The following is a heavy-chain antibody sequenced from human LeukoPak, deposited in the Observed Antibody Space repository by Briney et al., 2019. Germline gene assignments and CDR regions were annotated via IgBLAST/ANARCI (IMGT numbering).Heavy chain of an antibody. V-gene: IGHV4-34*01. CDR2: SNQSGST. CDR3: ATSSGRYVGLYDY. Sequence: PSETLSLTCTVYNGSFSGYYWSWIRQPPGKGLEWIGESNQSGSTSYNPSLKSRVTISVDTSKDQFSLRLTSVTAAGTAVYYCATSSGRYVGLYDYWGQGTLVTVSS. J-gene: IGHJ4*02. D-gene: IGHD3-16*01. CDR1: NGSFSGYY.